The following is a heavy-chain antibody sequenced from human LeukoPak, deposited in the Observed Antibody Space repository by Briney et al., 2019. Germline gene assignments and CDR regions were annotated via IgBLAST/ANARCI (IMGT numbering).Heavy chain of an antibody. CDR3: ARAYDFWSGYYTGLGAFDI. CDR1: GFTFSDYY. Sequence: GGSLRLSCAASGFTFSDYYMSWIRQAPGKGLEWVSYISSSGSTIYYADSVKGRFTISRDNAKNSLYLQMNSLRAEDTAVYYCARAYDFWSGYYTGLGAFDIWGQGTMVTVSS. V-gene: IGHV3-11*04. CDR2: ISSSGSTI. J-gene: IGHJ3*02. D-gene: IGHD3-3*01.